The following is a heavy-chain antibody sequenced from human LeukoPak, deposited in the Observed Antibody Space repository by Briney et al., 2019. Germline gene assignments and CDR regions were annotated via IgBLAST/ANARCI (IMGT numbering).Heavy chain of an antibody. V-gene: IGHV3-7*01. J-gene: IGHJ4*02. CDR1: GFTLSNYW. CDR3: AKVAAGNIFDY. D-gene: IGHD6-13*01. CDR2: IKQDGSEK. Sequence: PGGSLRLSCVASGFTLSNYWMSWVRQAPGKGLEWVANIKQDGSEKYYVDSVRGRLTISRDNAKNSLYLQMDSLRVEDTAVYYCAKVAAGNIFDYWGQGTLVTVSS.